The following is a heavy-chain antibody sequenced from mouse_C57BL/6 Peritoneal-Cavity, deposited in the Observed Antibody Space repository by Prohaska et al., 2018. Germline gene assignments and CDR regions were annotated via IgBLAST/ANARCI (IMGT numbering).Heavy chain of an antibody. Sequence: GSLKLSCAASGFTFSSYGMSWVRQTPDKRLEWVATISSGGSYTYYPDSVKGRFTISRDNAKNTLYLQMSSLESEDTAMYYCARHYYGSSYYFDYWGQGTTLTVSS. V-gene: IGHV5-6*01. CDR3: ARHYYGSSYYFDY. D-gene: IGHD1-1*01. J-gene: IGHJ2*01. CDR1: GFTFSSYG. CDR2: ISSGGSYT.